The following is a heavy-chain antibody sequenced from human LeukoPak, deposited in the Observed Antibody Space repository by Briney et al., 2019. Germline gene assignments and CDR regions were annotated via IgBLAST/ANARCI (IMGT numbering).Heavy chain of an antibody. J-gene: IGHJ3*01. CDR1: GDSINSAIYC. V-gene: IGHV4-39*01. Sequence: PSETLSLTCTVSGDSINSAIYCWGWIRQPPGKDLEWIVTICHSGYPYYNPSLKSRVTVSVDTSKSQLSLRLNSVTAADTSVYYCARYCNAGACSMFKTFDVWGQGTMVTVSS. CDR2: ICHSGYP. CDR3: ARYCNAGACSMFKTFDV. D-gene: IGHD2-15*01.